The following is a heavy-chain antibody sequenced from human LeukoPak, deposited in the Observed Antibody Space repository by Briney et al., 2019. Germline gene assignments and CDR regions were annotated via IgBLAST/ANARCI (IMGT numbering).Heavy chain of an antibody. V-gene: IGHV1-3*01. CDR3: ARSRFAQDYYYYGMDV. D-gene: IGHD3-3*01. CDR1: GGSFSSYA. Sequence: ASVKVSCKASGGSFSSYAMHWVRQAPGQRLEWMGWINAGNGNTKYSQKFQGRVTITRDTSASTAYMELSSLRSEDTAVYYCARSRFAQDYYYYGMDVWGQGTTVTVSS. J-gene: IGHJ6*02. CDR2: INAGNGNT.